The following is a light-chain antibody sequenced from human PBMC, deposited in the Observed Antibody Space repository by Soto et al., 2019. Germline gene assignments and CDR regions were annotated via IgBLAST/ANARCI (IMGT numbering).Light chain of an antibody. V-gene: IGLV2-14*01. J-gene: IGLJ1*01. CDR3: TSYTSSSTHV. CDR1: SSDIGGYDY. CDR2: GVT. Sequence: QSVLTQPASVSGSPGQSITITCTGTSSDIGGYDYVSWYQHHPGKAPKVIIYGVTNRPSGVSHRFSGSKSANTASLNISGLQAEDEADYYCTSYTSSSTHVFGTGTKLTVL.